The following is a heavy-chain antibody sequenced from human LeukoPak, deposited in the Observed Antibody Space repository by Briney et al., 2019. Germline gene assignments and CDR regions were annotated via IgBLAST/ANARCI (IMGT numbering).Heavy chain of an antibody. CDR2: INPNSGGT. CDR1: GYTFTGYY. J-gene: IGHJ5*02. Sequence: ASVKVSCKASGYTFTGYYMHWVRQAPGQGPEWMGWINPNSGGTNYAQKFQGRVTMTRDTSISTAYMELSRLRSDDTAVYYCARGSYYDSSGYYAWGQGTLVTVSS. CDR3: ARGSYYDSSGYYA. D-gene: IGHD3-22*01. V-gene: IGHV1-2*02.